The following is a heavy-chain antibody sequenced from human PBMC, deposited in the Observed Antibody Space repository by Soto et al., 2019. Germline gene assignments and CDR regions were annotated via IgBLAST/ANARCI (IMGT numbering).Heavy chain of an antibody. CDR3: ARDHVVVAAPYDY. D-gene: IGHD2-15*01. CDR2: INAGNGNT. V-gene: IGHV1-3*01. J-gene: IGHJ4*02. Sequence: QVPLVQSGAEVKKPGASVKVSCKASGYTFTSYAMHWVRQAPGQRLEWMGWINAGNGNTKYSQKFQGRVTITRDTSASTAYMELSSLRSEDTAVYYCARDHVVVAAPYDYWGQGTLVTVSS. CDR1: GYTFTSYA.